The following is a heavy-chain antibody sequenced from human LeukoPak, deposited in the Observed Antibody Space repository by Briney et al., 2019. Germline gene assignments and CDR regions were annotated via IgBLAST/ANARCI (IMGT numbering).Heavy chain of an antibody. V-gene: IGHV1-24*01. J-gene: IGHJ6*02. CDR3: ARDRELLWFGELLAPPSYGMDV. Sequence: ASVKVSCKVSGYTLTELSMHWVRQAPGKGLEWMGGFDPEDGETIYAQKLQGRVTMTTDTSTSTAYMELRSLRSDDTAVYYCARDRELLWFGELLAPPSYGMDVWGQGTTVTVSS. CDR1: GYTLTELS. D-gene: IGHD3-10*01. CDR2: FDPEDGET.